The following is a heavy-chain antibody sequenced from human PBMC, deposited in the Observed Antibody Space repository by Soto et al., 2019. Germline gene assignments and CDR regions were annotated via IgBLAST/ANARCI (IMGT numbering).Heavy chain of an antibody. V-gene: IGHV4-59*01. Sequence: SETLSLTCSVSGGSISNYYWSWIRQLPGKGLEWIGYIYYSGSTNYNPSLNSRVTISVDTSKSQFSLKLSSVTAADTAVYYCASSPALGALNWFDPWGQGTLVTVSS. J-gene: IGHJ5*02. D-gene: IGHD3-16*01. CDR3: ASSPALGALNWFDP. CDR2: IYYSGST. CDR1: GGSISNYY.